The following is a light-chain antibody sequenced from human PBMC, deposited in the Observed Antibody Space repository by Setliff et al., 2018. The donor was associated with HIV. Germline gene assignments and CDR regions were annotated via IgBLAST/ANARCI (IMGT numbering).Light chain of an antibody. CDR2: EVS. Sequence: ALTQPPSVSGSPGQSVTISCTGTSSDVGSSNRVSWYQQPPGTAPRLMIYEVSSRPSGVPDRFSGSKSGNTASLTISGLQAEDEADYYCSSGTSSSTPYVFGTGTKATVL. CDR1: SSDVGSSNR. V-gene: IGLV2-18*02. CDR3: SSGTSSSTPYV. J-gene: IGLJ1*01.